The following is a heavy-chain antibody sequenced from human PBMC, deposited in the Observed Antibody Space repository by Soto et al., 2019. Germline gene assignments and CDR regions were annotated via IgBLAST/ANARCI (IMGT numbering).Heavy chain of an antibody. D-gene: IGHD6-13*01. Sequence: QVQLQESGPGLVKPSGTLSLTCAVSGDSISNTNWWSWVRQPPGKGLEWIGEIYHSGDTNYNPSLKSRVILSVAKSKNQFFLKVNSVTAADTAVYYCAIGERQQQRDPWGRGILVTVSS. V-gene: IGHV4-4*02. CDR3: AIGERQQQRDP. CDR2: IYHSGDT. J-gene: IGHJ5*02. CDR1: GDSISNTNW.